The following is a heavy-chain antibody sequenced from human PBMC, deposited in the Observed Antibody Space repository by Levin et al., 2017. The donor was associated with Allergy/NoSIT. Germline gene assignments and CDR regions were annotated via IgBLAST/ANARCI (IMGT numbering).Heavy chain of an antibody. D-gene: IGHD5-12*01. Sequence: GASVKVSCKASGYTFTSYGISWVRQAPGQGLEWMGWISAYNGNTNYAQKLQGRVTMTTDTSTSTAYMELRSLRSDDTAVYYCAREETNPSYDSGYDQGLDYWGQGTLVTVSS. J-gene: IGHJ4*02. CDR2: ISAYNGNT. CDR1: GYTFTSYG. CDR3: AREETNPSYDSGYDQGLDY. V-gene: IGHV1-18*01.